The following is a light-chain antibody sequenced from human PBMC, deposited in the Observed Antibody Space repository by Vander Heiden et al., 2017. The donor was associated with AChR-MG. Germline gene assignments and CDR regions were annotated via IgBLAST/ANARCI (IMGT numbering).Light chain of an antibody. V-gene: IGKV3-20*01. CDR2: GAS. CDR3: QQYGRSPLT. Sequence: EIVLTQSPGTLSSSPGERATLSCRASQSVSSSYLAWYQQKPGQAPRLLIHGASSRATGTPDRFSGSGSGTDFTLTINRLEPEDSAVYYCQQYGRSPLTFGGGTKVEIK. CDR1: QSVSSSY. J-gene: IGKJ4*01.